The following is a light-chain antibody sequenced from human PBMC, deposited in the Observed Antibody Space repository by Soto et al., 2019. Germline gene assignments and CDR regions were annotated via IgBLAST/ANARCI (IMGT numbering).Light chain of an antibody. CDR2: KAS. CDR1: QSIRSW. CDR3: QQYNNYSPT. Sequence: DIQMTQSPSTLSASVGDRVTITCRASQSIRSWLAWYQQKPGKAPNLLIYKASSLESGVPSRFSGSGSGTEFTLTISSLQPDDFATYYCQQYNNYSPTFGQGTKVEIK. V-gene: IGKV1-5*03. J-gene: IGKJ1*01.